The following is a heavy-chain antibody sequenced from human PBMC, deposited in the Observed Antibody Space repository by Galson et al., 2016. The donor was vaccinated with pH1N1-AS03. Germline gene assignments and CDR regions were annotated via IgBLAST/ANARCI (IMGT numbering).Heavy chain of an antibody. CDR1: GFTFSSYA. D-gene: IGHD6-19*01. CDR2: ISGSGGDT. V-gene: IGHV3-23*01. CDR3: ARAMYTSGWYGMGV. J-gene: IGHJ6*02. Sequence: SLRLSCAASGFTFSSYAMSWVRQAPGKGLDWVSSISGSGGDTYYAGPVKGRFTISTDNSKNTLYLQMNSLRAEDTAVYHCARAMYTSGWYGMGVWGRGTTVTVSS.